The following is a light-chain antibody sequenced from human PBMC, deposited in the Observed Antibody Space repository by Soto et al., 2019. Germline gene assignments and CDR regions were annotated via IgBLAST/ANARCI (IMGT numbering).Light chain of an antibody. CDR1: QSVSSY. Sequence: EIVLTQSPATLSLSPGEGATLSCRASQSVSSYLAWYQQKPGQAPRLLIYDASNRATGIPARFSGSGSGTDFTLIISSLEPEXXXXXXXQQRSDWPVTFGLGTKVEV. CDR3: QQRSDWPVT. CDR2: DAS. J-gene: IGKJ1*01. V-gene: IGKV3-11*01.